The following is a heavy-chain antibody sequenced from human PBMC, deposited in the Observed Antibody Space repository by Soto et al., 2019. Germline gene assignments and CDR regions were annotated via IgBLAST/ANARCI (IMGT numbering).Heavy chain of an antibody. Sequence: GGSLRLSCAASGFSFSDYVMYWVRQAPGKGLEWVSSISSSSSYIYYADSVKGRFTISRDNAKNSLYLQMNSLRAEDTAVYYCARVSLVPAAIPGYYYGMDVWGQGTTVTVSS. V-gene: IGHV3-21*01. CDR1: GFSFSDYV. CDR2: ISSSSSYI. D-gene: IGHD2-2*02. J-gene: IGHJ6*02. CDR3: ARVSLVPAAIPGYYYGMDV.